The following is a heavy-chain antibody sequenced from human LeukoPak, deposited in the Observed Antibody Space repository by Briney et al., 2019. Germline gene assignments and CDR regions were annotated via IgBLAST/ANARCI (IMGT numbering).Heavy chain of an antibody. CDR2: IYYSGST. D-gene: IGHD4-11*01. V-gene: IGHV4-59*01. CDR1: GGSISSYY. CDR3: ARLGTVGDWFDP. J-gene: IGHJ5*02. Sequence: SETLSLTFTVSGGSISSYYWSWIRPPPGKGLEWIGYIYYSGSTNYNPSLKSRVTISVDTSKNQFSLKLSSVTAADTAVYYCARLGTVGDWFDPWGQGTLVTVSS.